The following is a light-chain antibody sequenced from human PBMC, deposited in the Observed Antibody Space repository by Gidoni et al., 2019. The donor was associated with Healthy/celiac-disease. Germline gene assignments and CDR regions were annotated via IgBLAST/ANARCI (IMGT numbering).Light chain of an antibody. V-gene: IGKV1-39*01. CDR3: QQSYSIPPYT. Sequence: EIQMTQSPSSLSVSVGDRVTITCRASQSISSYLNWYQQKQGKAPQLLIYSASSWQSGVPSRFSGSGSWTDFTLTIISLQPEDFSTYYCQQSYSIPPYTFGQGTKLEIK. J-gene: IGKJ2*01. CDR1: QSISSY. CDR2: SAS.